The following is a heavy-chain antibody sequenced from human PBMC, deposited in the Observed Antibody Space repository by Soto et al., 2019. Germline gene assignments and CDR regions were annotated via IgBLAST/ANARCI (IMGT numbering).Heavy chain of an antibody. D-gene: IGHD3-9*01. CDR1: GGSFTDYY. J-gene: IGHJ4*02. CDR3: ARGRYDILTGYYLTSRYYFDF. CDR2: INHSGSV. Sequence: QVQLQQWGAGLLKPSETLSLTCAVYGGSFTDYYWSWIRQPPGKGLEWIGEINHSGSVNYNPSLKSRVTISVHTSKIHFSLNLSSVTAADTAIYYCARGRYDILTGYYLTSRYYFDFWGQGTLVTVSS. V-gene: IGHV4-34*01.